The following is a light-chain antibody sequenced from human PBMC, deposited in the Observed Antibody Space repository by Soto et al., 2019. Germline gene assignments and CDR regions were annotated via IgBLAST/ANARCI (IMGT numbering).Light chain of an antibody. CDR1: QSLLHSDGYNY. J-gene: IGKJ4*01. V-gene: IGKV2-28*01. Sequence: DIVMTQSPLSLPVTPGEPASISCRSSQSLLHSDGYNYLDWYLQKPGQSPQLLIYLGSNRASGVPDRFMGSGSGTDFTLKISRVEAEDVGVYYCMQALQTPLTFGGGTKVESK. CDR2: LGS. CDR3: MQALQTPLT.